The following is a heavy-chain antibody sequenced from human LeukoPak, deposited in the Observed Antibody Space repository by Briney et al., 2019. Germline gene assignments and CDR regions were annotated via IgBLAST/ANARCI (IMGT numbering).Heavy chain of an antibody. CDR2: IWFDGSNR. D-gene: IGHD2-2*01. CDR1: GFIFSSYG. V-gene: IGHV3-33*01. J-gene: IGHJ5*02. CDR3: ARDVVVVPGAIDH. Sequence: GGSLRLSCAASGFIFSSYGMHWVRQAPGKGLEWVAVIWFDGSNRNYVDSVKGRFTISRDNSKNTVYLQMRSLRAEDTAVYYCARDVVVVPGAIDHWGQGTLVSVSS.